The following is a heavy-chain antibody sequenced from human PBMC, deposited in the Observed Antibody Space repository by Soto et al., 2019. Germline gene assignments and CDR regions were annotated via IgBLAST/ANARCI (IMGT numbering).Heavy chain of an antibody. J-gene: IGHJ3*02. D-gene: IGHD6-13*01. CDR3: ARHLWVGSSWYLGAFDI. Sequence: SETLSLTCVVSSGSINFYYSNWIRQPPGKGLEWIGSTYYRGSTNYNPSLKSRVTISVDTSKNQFSLKLSSVTAADTAVYYCARHLWVGSSWYLGAFDIWGQGTMVTVSS. CDR1: SGSINFYY. V-gene: IGHV4-59*08. CDR2: TYYRGST.